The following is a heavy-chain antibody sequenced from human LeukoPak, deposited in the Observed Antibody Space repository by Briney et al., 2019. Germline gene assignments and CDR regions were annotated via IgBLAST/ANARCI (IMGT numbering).Heavy chain of an antibody. Sequence: KPSETLSLTCAVSAYSISSGYYWGWIRQPPGKGLEWIGNVYHSESTYYNPSLRSRVTISVDTSKNQFSLKLNSVTAADTAVYYCARHFSEYQLLRGGFFDYWGQGTLVTVSS. J-gene: IGHJ4*02. CDR2: VYHSEST. CDR3: ARHFSEYQLLRGGFFDY. D-gene: IGHD2-2*01. V-gene: IGHV4-38-2*01. CDR1: AYSISSGYY.